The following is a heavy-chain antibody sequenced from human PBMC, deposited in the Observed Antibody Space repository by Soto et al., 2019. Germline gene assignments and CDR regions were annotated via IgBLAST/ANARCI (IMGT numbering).Heavy chain of an antibody. CDR3: ARHGSTFAPGGMDV. D-gene: IGHD3-10*01. Sequence: ETLSLTCTVSGGSVSSGGHYWTWVRQSPGKGLEWIGYIYYLGAANYNPSLESRVTISIDTSRNQFSLRLTSVTAADTAVYYCARHGSTFAPGGMDVWGQGTTVTVSS. CDR1: GGSVSSGGHY. J-gene: IGHJ6*01. V-gene: IGHV4-61*08. CDR2: IYYLGAA.